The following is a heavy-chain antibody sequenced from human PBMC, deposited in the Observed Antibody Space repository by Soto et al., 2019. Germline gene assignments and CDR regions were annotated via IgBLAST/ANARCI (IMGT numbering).Heavy chain of an antibody. D-gene: IGHD3-10*01. CDR2: INAGNGNT. Sequence: QVQLVQSGAEVRKPGASVKVSCRATGYIFANYGIHWVRQAPGQRLEWMGWINAGNGNTRFSQKFQGRVSIARDRSASTANMELSMLTSEDTAVYYCARAPGIGVLFGMDVWGQGTTVIVS. V-gene: IGHV1-3*01. CDR1: GYIFANYG. J-gene: IGHJ6*02. CDR3: ARAPGIGVLFGMDV.